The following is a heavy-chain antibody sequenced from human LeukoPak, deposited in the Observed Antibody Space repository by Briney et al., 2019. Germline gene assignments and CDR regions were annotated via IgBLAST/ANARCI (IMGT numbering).Heavy chain of an antibody. CDR3: AKDSYDHSSSWFDY. J-gene: IGHJ4*02. V-gene: IGHV3-53*01. Sequence: GGSLRLSCAASGFTVSSNYMSWVRQAPGKGLEWVSVIYSGGSTYYADSVKGRFTISRDNSKNTLYLQMNSLRAEDTAVYYCAKDSYDHSSSWFDYWGQGTLVTVSS. CDR2: IYSGGST. CDR1: GFTVSSNY. D-gene: IGHD6-13*01.